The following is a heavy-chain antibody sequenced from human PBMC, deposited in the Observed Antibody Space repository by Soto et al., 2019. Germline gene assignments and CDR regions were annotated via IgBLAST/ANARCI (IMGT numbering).Heavy chain of an antibody. CDR3: AHGDPLDFHY. V-gene: IGHV2-5*01. CDR2: IYWNGID. J-gene: IGHJ4*02. D-gene: IGHD3-10*01. Sequence: QITLKESGPALVKPTQTLTLTCTFSGFSLSPSGVAVAWIHQPPGTALEWLALIYWNGIDRYSPSLKSRLTITKDTSKSQVVLTVTNMDPVDTATYFCAHGDPLDFHYWGQGTLVTVSP. CDR1: GFSLSPSGVA.